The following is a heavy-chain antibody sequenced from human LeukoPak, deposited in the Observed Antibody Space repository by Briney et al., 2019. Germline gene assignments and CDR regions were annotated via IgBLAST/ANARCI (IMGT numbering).Heavy chain of an antibody. CDR2: IWYDGSNK. Sequence: TGGSLRLSCAASGFTFSNCGMHWVRQAPGKGLKWVAIIWYDGSNKYYADSVKGRFTISRDDSKNTVYLQMNSLRAEDTAVYYCARDMGTSALFGGYFDYWGQGTLVTVSS. D-gene: IGHD3-22*01. J-gene: IGHJ4*02. V-gene: IGHV3-33*01. CDR3: ARDMGTSALFGGYFDY. CDR1: GFTFSNCG.